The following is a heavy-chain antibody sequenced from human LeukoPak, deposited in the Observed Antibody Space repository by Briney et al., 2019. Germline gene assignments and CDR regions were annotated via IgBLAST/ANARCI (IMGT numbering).Heavy chain of an antibody. V-gene: IGHV1-69*06. J-gene: IGHJ3*02. D-gene: IGHD2-15*01. CDR2: IIPIFGTA. Sequence: SSVKVSCKASGGTFSSYAISWVRQAPGQGLEWMGGIIPIFGTANYAQKFQGRVTITADKSTSTAYMELSSLRSEDTAVYYCAIEGGRYCSGGRCYELENDAFDIWGQGTMVTVSS. CDR1: GGTFSSYA. CDR3: AIEGGRYCSGGRCYELENDAFDI.